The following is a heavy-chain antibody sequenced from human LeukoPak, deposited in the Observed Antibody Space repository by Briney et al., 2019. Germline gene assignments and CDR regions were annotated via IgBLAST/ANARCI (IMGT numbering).Heavy chain of an antibody. J-gene: IGHJ5*02. CDR3: ARGPYYYDSSGYPHWFDP. CDR1: GGSFSGYY. CDR2: INHSGST. D-gene: IGHD3-22*01. V-gene: IGHV4-34*01. Sequence: SETLSLTCAVYGGSFSGYYWSWIRQPPGKGLEWIGEINHSGSTNYNPSLKSRVTISVDTSKNQFSLKLSSVTAADTAVYYCARGPYYYDSSGYPHWFDPWGQGTLVTVSS.